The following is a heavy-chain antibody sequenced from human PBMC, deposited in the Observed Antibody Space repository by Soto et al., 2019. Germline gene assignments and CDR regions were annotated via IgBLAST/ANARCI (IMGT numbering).Heavy chain of an antibody. CDR2: IDWDDDK. V-gene: IGHV2-70*04. D-gene: IGHD6-19*01. CDR3: ARNAAVAGQYYFDY. J-gene: IGHJ4*02. Sequence: SGPTLVNPTQTLTLTCTFSAFSLSTSGMRVSWIRQPPGKALEWLARIDWDDDKFYSTSLKTRLTISKDTSKNQVVLTMTNMDPVDTATYYCARNAAVAGQYYFDYWGQGTLVTVSS. CDR1: AFSLSTSGMR.